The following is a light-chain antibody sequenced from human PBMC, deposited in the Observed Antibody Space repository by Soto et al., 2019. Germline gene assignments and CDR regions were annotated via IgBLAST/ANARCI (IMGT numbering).Light chain of an antibody. Sequence: QSALSQSPSASGTPGQRVTISCSGSSSNIGSNYVFWYQQLPGTAPKVLIYRNYQRPSGVPDRFSGSKSGSSASLAISGLRSGVEAIFYWAAGDDSLGGGVLGGGTKFPVL. CDR3: AAGDDSLGGGV. V-gene: IGLV1-47*01. J-gene: IGLJ3*02. CDR2: RNY. CDR1: SSNIGSNY.